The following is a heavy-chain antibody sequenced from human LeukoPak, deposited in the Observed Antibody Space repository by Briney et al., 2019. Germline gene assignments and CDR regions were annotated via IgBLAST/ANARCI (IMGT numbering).Heavy chain of an antibody. CDR3: ARGIRWLDH. V-gene: IGHV3-74*01. CDR1: GFTFSSYW. Sequence: PGGSLRLSCAASGFTFSSYWMHWVRQAPGKGLVWVSRTNSDGKTTRYADSAKGRFTISRDNAKNTLYLQMNSLRAEDTAVYYCARGIRWLDHWGQGSLVTVSS. J-gene: IGHJ4*02. CDR2: TNSDGKTT. D-gene: IGHD4-23*01.